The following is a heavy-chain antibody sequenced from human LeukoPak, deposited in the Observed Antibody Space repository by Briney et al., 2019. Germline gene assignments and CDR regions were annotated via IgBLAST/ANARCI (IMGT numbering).Heavy chain of an antibody. CDR1: GYTFTSYD. CDR2: VNPNSGNT. J-gene: IGHJ5*02. Sequence: ASVKVSCKASGYTFTSYDINWVRQATGQGLEWMGWVNPNSGNTGYAQKFQGRVTMTRNTSISTAYMELSSLRSEDTAVYYCARAIAVAGSLVSFDPWGQGTLVTVSS. V-gene: IGHV1-8*01. D-gene: IGHD6-19*01. CDR3: ARAIAVAGSLVSFDP.